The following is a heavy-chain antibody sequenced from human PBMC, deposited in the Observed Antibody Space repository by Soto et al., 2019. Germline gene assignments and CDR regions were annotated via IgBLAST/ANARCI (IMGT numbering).Heavy chain of an antibody. V-gene: IGHV3-20*04. CDR3: GRDKLYGSIRWFDS. CDR2: INWNGGTP. J-gene: IGHJ5*01. D-gene: IGHD1-26*01. Sequence: EVQLVESGGRVVRPGGSLRLSCVASVFTFDDYAMSRVRQAPGKGLEWVSVINWNGGTPGYADSVKGRFTISRDNAKNSLYLQMNTVRAEDPALYYCGRDKLYGSIRWFDSWGQGTLVSVSS. CDR1: VFTFDDYA.